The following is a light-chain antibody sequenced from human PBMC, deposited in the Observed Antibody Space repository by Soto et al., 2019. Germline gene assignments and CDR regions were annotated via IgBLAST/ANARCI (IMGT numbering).Light chain of an antibody. J-gene: IGLJ1*01. CDR3: CSYAATYVYV. CDR2: DVT. V-gene: IGLV2-11*01. CDR1: SSDVGGYNF. Sequence: QSALTQPRSVSGSPGQSVTISCTGTSSDVGGYNFVSWYQQHPGEAPKLMIYDVTKRPSGVPDRFSGSKSGNTASLTISGLQAEDEADYYCCSYAATYVYVFGTGTKVTVL.